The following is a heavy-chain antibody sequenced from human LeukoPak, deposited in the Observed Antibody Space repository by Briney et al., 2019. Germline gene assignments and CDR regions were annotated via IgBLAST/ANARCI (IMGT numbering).Heavy chain of an antibody. J-gene: IGHJ4*02. CDR2: LDGSGDST. V-gene: IGHV3-23*01. CDR1: GFTFSIYA. D-gene: IGHD6-19*01. CDR3: AKFRYSSGWCFDR. Sequence: GGSLRLSCAASGFTFSIYAMIWVRQAPGKGLEWVSALDGSGDSTYYGDSVQGRFTISRDNSKNTLYLQMNSLRAEDTAAYYCAKFRYSSGWCFDRWGQGTLVTVSS.